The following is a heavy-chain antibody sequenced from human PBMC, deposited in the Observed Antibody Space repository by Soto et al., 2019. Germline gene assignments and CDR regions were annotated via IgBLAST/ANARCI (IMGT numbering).Heavy chain of an antibody. D-gene: IGHD2-2*01. CDR2: IWYDGSNK. V-gene: IGHV3-33*01. CDR3: ARGVGGYCSSTSCRYYYYYGMDV. Sequence: QVQLVESGGGVVQPGRSLRLSCAASGFTFSSYGMHWVRQAPGKGLEWVAVIWYDGSNKYYADSVKGRFTIARDNSKNTLYLQRNSLRAEDTAVYYCARGVGGYCSSTSCRYYYYYGMDVWGQGTTVTVSS. J-gene: IGHJ6*02. CDR1: GFTFSSYG.